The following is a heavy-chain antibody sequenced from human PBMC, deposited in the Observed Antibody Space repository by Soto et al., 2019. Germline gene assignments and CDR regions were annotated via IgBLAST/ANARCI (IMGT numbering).Heavy chain of an antibody. CDR2: ISDGGDLT. J-gene: IGHJ3*02. V-gene: IGHV3-23*01. CDR3: ARRVIGSSRAFDI. Sequence: GALRLSCAASGFAFTGHPMSWVRQAPEKGLEWVAGISDGGDLTYNADSVKGRFTISRDNSRNTLYLQMNSLRAEDTAVYYCARRVIGSSRAFDIWGQGTMVA. CDR1: GFAFTGHP. D-gene: IGHD3-10*01.